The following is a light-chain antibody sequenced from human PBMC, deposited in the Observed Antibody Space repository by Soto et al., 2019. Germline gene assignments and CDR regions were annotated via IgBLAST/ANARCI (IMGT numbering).Light chain of an antibody. Sequence: DFKMTLSASALSASVRARVTITCPASQSISSYLNWYQQKPGKAPKLLIYAASSLQSGVPSRFSGSGSGTDFNLTISSLQPEDFATYYCKQSYSTPRTFGQGTKV. V-gene: IGKV1-39*01. CDR3: KQSYSTPRT. J-gene: IGKJ1*01. CDR2: AAS. CDR1: QSISSY.